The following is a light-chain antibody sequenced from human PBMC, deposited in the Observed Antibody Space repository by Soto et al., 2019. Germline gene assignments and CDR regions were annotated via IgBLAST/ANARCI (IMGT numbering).Light chain of an antibody. CDR2: EVS. CDR1: SSDVGGYNY. CDR3: SSYTSSSTVV. J-gene: IGLJ2*01. Sequence: QSALTQPASVSGSPGQSITISCTGTSSDVGGYNYVSWYQQHPGKAPKLMIYEVSNRPSGVSNRFSGSKSSNTASLTISGTQAEDEADYYCSSYTSSSTVVFGGGTKRTVL. V-gene: IGLV2-14*01.